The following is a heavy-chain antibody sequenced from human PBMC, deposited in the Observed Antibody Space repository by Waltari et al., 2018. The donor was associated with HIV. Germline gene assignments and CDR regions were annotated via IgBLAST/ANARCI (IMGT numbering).Heavy chain of an antibody. CDR2: IKTQADGETT. CDR1: GFTFSDAW. Sequence: EVQLVESGGGLIKPGGSLRLPCAASGFTFSDAWMSWVRQAPVKGLEWVARIKTQADGETTDYAAPVQGRFTVSRDDARNTVYLQIDSLKTDDTAMYYCTTWMYWGPGTRVTVSS. D-gene: IGHD2-2*03. CDR3: TTWMY. J-gene: IGHJ4*02. V-gene: IGHV3-15*01.